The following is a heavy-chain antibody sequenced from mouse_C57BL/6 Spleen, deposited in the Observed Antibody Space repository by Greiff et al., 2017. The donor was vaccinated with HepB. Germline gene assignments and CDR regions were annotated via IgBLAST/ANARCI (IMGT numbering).Heavy chain of an antibody. J-gene: IGHJ3*01. CDR2: INPNNGGT. CDR1: GYTFTDYN. Sequence: VHVKQSGPELVKPGASVKMSCKASGYTFTDYNMHWVKQSHGKSLEWIGYINPNNGGTSYNQKFKGKATLTVNKSSSTAYMELRSLTSEDSAVYYCARERWLLKFAYWGQGTLVTVSA. D-gene: IGHD2-3*01. V-gene: IGHV1-22*01. CDR3: ARERWLLKFAY.